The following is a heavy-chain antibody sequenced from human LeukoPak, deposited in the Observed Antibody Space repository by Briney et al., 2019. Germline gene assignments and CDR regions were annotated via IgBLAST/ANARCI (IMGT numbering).Heavy chain of an antibody. CDR2: IIPILGIA. D-gene: IGHD5-24*01. Sequence: SVKVSCKASGGTFSSYTISWVRQAPGQGLEWMGRIIPILGIANYAQKFQGRVTITADKSTSTAYMELSSLRSEDTAVYYCARPGGDGYNDFDYWGQGTLVTVSS. CDR1: GGTFSSYT. V-gene: IGHV1-69*02. J-gene: IGHJ4*02. CDR3: ARPGGDGYNDFDY.